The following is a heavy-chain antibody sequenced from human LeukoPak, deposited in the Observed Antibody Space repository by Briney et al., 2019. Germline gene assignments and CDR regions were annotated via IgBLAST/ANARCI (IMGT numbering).Heavy chain of an antibody. J-gene: IGHJ3*02. CDR1: GCTFSSYG. V-gene: IGHV3-30*18. CDR3: AKDHNTNDAFDI. Sequence: PGRSLMLSCAASGCTFSSYGMHWVRQAPPKGLEGGAVISYDGSNKYYSDSAKGRFTISRDNSQKTLYLQMNSLRAEDTAVYYCAKDHNTNDAFDIWGHGTMVTVSS. CDR2: ISYDGSNK. D-gene: IGHD1-14*01.